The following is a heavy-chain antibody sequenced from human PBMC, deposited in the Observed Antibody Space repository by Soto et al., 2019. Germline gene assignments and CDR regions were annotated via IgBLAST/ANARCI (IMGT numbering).Heavy chain of an antibody. CDR3: ATLGYCSGGSCYSTPYFDY. CDR1: GYTFTSYG. V-gene: IGHV1-18*04. J-gene: IGHJ4*02. Sequence: GASVKVSCKASGYTFTSYGISWVRQAPGQGLEWMGWISAYNGNTNYAQKLQGRVTMTTDTSTSTAYMELRSLRSDDTAVYYCATLGYCSGGSCYSTPYFDYWGQGTLVTVSS. CDR2: ISAYNGNT. D-gene: IGHD2-15*01.